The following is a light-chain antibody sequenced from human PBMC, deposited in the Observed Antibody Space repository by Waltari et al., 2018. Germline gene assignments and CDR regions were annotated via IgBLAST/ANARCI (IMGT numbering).Light chain of an antibody. V-gene: IGLV8-61*01. CDR3: ALYMGSGIWV. CDR2: KAN. Sequence: QTAVTQEPSLSVSPGGTVTLTCALSSGSLSTTSYATWYQQTPGPAPRTLVYKANARSSGVPGRCSGSILGNTAALTITGSQADDESDYYCALYMGSGIWVFGGGTRLTVL. CDR1: SGSLSTTSY. J-gene: IGLJ3*02.